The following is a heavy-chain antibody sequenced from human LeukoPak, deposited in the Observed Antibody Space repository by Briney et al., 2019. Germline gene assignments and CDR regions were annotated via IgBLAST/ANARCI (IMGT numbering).Heavy chain of an antibody. D-gene: IGHD6-6*01. CDR3: ARERDSSSYGALDFDY. V-gene: IGHV1-2*04. CDR2: INPNSGGT. Sequence: GASVTVSCKASAYTFTGYYMHWARQAPRQGLEWMGWINPNSGGTNYAQKFQGWVTMTRDTSISTAYMELSRLRSDDTAVYYCARERDSSSYGALDFDYWGQGTLVTVSS. CDR1: AYTFTGYY. J-gene: IGHJ4*02.